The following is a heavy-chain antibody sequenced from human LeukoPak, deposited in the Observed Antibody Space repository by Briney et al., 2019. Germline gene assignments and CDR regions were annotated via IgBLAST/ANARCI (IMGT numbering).Heavy chain of an antibody. D-gene: IGHD3-22*01. V-gene: IGHV1-24*01. J-gene: IGHJ4*02. CDR1: GYTLTELS. CDR3: ATVGFDDSGYYQAYYFDY. Sequence: ASVTVSCTVSGYTLTELSMHWVRQAPGKGLEWMGGFDPEDGETIYAQKFQGRVTMTEDTSTDTAYMELSSLRSEDTAVYYCATVGFDDSGYYQAYYFDYWGQGSLVTVSS. CDR2: FDPEDGET.